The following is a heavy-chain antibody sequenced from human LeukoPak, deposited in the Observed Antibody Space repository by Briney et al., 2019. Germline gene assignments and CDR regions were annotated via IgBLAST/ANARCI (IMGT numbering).Heavy chain of an antibody. CDR2: IYTSGST. Sequence: SETLSLTCTVSGGSISDYYWDWIRQPAGKGLEWIGRIYTSGSTDYNPSLKSRVTISVDTSKNQFSLKLSSVTAADTAVYYCARVSSGWSYYYYYMDVWGKGTTVTVSS. V-gene: IGHV4-4*07. D-gene: IGHD6-19*01. CDR3: ARVSSGWSYYYYYMDV. J-gene: IGHJ6*03. CDR1: GGSISDYY.